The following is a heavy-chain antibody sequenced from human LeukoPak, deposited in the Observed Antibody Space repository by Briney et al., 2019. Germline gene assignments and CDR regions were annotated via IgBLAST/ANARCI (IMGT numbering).Heavy chain of an antibody. CDR1: GYTFTGSY. J-gene: IGHJ4*02. CDR3: ARVPYSTSFDY. Sequence: ASVKLSCKTSGYTFTGSYIHWVRQAPGQGLEWMGWINPNSGDTNYAQKFQARVTITTLTPISTAYMELTSLSSDDTAIYYCARVPYSTSFDYWGLGTLVTVSS. D-gene: IGHD2/OR15-2a*01. V-gene: IGHV1-2*02. CDR2: INPNSGDT.